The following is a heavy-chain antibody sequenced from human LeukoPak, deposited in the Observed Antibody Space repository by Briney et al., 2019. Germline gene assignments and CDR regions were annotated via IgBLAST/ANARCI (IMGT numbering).Heavy chain of an antibody. V-gene: IGHV3-30-3*01. Sequence: GGSLRLSCAASGFTFSSYAMPWVRQAPGKGLEWVAVISYDGSNKYYADSVKGRFTISRDNSKNTLYLQMNSLRAEDTAVYYCARDPSIAAAGTGDPINWFDPWGQGTLVTVSS. CDR2: ISYDGSNK. D-gene: IGHD6-13*01. CDR3: ARDPSIAAAGTGDPINWFDP. J-gene: IGHJ5*02. CDR1: GFTFSSYA.